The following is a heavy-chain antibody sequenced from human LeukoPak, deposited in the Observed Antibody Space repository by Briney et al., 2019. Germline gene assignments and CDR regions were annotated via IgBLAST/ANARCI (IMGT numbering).Heavy chain of an antibody. V-gene: IGHV4-34*01. Sequence: SETLSLTCAVYGGSFSGYYWSWIRQPPGKGLEWIGEINHSGSTNYNPSLKSRVTISVDTSKNQFSLKLSSVTAADTAVYYCARGRIAADRADYYYGMDVWGQGTTVTVSS. CDR3: ARGRIAADRADYYYGMDV. CDR2: INHSGST. CDR1: GGSFSGYY. J-gene: IGHJ6*02. D-gene: IGHD6-13*01.